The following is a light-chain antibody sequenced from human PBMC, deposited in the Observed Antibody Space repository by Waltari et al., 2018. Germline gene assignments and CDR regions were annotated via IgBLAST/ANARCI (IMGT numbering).Light chain of an antibody. CDR3: NSYTSSNTRV. CDR2: DVS. Sequence: QSALTQPASVSGSPGQSITISCTGSSSDVGGYDFVSWYQQHPGKVPKLIIYDVSHRPSGVSTRFSGSKSCNTASLTISGLQSEDEADYYCNSYTSSNTRVFGTGTRVTVL. V-gene: IGLV2-14*03. CDR1: SSDVGGYDF. J-gene: IGLJ1*01.